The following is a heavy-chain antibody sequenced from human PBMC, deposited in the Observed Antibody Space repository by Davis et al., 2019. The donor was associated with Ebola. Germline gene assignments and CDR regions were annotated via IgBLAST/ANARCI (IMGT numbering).Heavy chain of an antibody. CDR3: ARGPSVATAHYFDY. J-gene: IGHJ4*02. CDR1: GYTFTGYY. V-gene: IGHV1-69*06. D-gene: IGHD2-21*02. Sequence: SVKVSCKASGYTFTGYYMHWVRQAPGQGLEWMGTIIPIFGTTNYAQKFRGRVMITADKSTRIAYMELSSLGSEDTAVYYCARGPSVATAHYFDYWGQGTLVTVSS. CDR2: IIPIFGTT.